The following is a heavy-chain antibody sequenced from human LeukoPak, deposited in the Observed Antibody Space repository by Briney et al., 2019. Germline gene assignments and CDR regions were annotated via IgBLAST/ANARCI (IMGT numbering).Heavy chain of an antibody. Sequence: QSGGSLRLSCAASGFTFSSYGMSWVRQAPGKGLEWVSAISGSGGSTYYADSVKGRFTISRDNSKNMLYLQMNSLRAEDTAVYYCYGSGSPKYYYYYMDVWGKGTTVTISS. J-gene: IGHJ6*03. CDR2: ISGSGGST. CDR3: YGSGSPKYYYYYMDV. D-gene: IGHD3-10*01. V-gene: IGHV3-23*01. CDR1: GFTFSSYG.